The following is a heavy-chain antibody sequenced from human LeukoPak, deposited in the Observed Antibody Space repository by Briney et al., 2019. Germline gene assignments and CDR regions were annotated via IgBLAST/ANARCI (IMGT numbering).Heavy chain of an antibody. CDR2: IKQDGSEK. J-gene: IGHJ6*03. CDR1: GFTFSSYW. V-gene: IGHV3-7*01. CDR3: ARQSMVRGGGVFYYYYYMDV. D-gene: IGHD3-10*01. Sequence: GGSLRLSCAASGFTFSSYWMSWVRQAPGKGLEWVANIKQDGSEKYYVDSVKGRFTISRDNAKNSLYLQMNSLRAEDTAVYYCARQSMVRGGGVFYYYYYMDVWGKGTTVTVSS.